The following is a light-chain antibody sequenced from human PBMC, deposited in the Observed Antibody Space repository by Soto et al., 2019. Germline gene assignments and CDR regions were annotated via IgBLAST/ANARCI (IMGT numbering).Light chain of an antibody. J-gene: IGKJ1*01. CDR1: QTVRSN. Sequence: EIVMTQSPATLSVSPGDRATLSCRASQTVRSNLAWYQQKAGQAPRVLIHGASTRATGIPDRFSGSGSGTVFTLTISSLQSEDFAVYYCQQYNDWPRTFGQGTKVEIK. V-gene: IGKV3-15*01. CDR3: QQYNDWPRT. CDR2: GAS.